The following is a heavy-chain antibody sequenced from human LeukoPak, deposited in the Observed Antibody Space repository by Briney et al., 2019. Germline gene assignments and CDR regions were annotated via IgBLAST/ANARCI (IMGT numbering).Heavy chain of an antibody. J-gene: IGHJ4*02. CDR1: GFTLSSYY. CDR3: AQGGSPGALDY. Sequence: GGSLRLSCVASGFTLSSYYMHWVRQVPGKGLVWVSCISGDGSSTKYADSVKGRFTISRDNAKNTLYLQVNSLRAEDTAAYYCAQGGSPGALDYWGRGTLVTVSS. D-gene: IGHD2-15*01. V-gene: IGHV3-74*01. CDR2: ISGDGSST.